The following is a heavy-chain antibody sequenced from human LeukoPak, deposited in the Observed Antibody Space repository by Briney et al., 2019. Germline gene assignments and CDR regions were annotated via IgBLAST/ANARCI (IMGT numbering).Heavy chain of an antibody. CDR3: ARGFGGSYSAFDI. D-gene: IGHD1-26*01. J-gene: IGHJ3*02. CDR2: INHSGST. V-gene: IGHV4-39*07. CDR1: GGSISSSSYY. Sequence: SETLSLTCTVSGGSISSSSYYWGWIRQPPGKGLEWIGEINHSGSTNYNPSLKSRVTISVDTSKNQFSLKLSSVTAADTAVYYCARGFGGSYSAFDIWGQGTMVTVSS.